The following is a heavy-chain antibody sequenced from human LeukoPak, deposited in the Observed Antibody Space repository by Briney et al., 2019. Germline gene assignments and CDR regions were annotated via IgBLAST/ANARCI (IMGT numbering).Heavy chain of an antibody. D-gene: IGHD2-15*01. Sequence: ASVKVSCKVSGYTLTELSMHWVRQAPGKGLEWMGGFDPEDGETIYAQKFQGRVTMTTDTSTSTAYMELRSLRSDDTAVYYCARQLGYCSVGSCPHYYYMDVWGKGTTVTISS. V-gene: IGHV1-24*01. J-gene: IGHJ6*03. CDR2: FDPEDGET. CDR1: GYTLTELS. CDR3: ARQLGYCSVGSCPHYYYMDV.